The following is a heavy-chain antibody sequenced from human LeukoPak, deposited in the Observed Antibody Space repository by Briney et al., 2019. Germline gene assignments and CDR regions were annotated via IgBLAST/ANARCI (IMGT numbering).Heavy chain of an antibody. V-gene: IGHV4-31*03. J-gene: IGHJ2*01. CDR1: SGSISSGGYY. D-gene: IGHD3-22*01. Sequence: SETLSLTCTVSSGSISSGGYYWSWIRQHPGKGLEWIGYIYYSGSTYYNPSLKSRVTISVDTSKNQFSLKLSSVTAADTAVYYCARQQYYYDSSGPQYWYFDLWGRGTLVTVSS. CDR2: IYYSGST. CDR3: ARQQYYYDSSGPQYWYFDL.